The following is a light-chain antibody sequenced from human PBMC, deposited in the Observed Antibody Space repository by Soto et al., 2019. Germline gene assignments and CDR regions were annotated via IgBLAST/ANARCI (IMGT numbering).Light chain of an antibody. CDR3: QQYNAYPLT. CDR2: KAS. Sequence: DIQMTQSPSTLSASVGDRVTITCRASQRISTWLAWYQQKSGKAPKLLIYKASSLEGGVPSRFSGGGSGTEFNITISSLQPDDFATYYCQQYNAYPLTFGGGTKVDIK. V-gene: IGKV1-5*03. CDR1: QRISTW. J-gene: IGKJ4*01.